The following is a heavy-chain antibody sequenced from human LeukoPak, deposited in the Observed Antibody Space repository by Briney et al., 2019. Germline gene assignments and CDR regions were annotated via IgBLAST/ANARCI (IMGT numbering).Heavy chain of an antibody. D-gene: IGHD6-6*01. J-gene: IGHJ3*01. CDR2: INSNGSEG. CDR1: GFTFSGFW. CDR3: ARSSYSSSSSV. V-gene: IGHV3-7*03. Sequence: GGSLRLSCAVSGFTFSGFWMSWSRQAPGKGLEWVASINSNGSEGYYADVVKGRFTISRDNAKNSLYLQINSLRAEDTAVYYCARSSYSSSSSVWGQGTMVTVSS.